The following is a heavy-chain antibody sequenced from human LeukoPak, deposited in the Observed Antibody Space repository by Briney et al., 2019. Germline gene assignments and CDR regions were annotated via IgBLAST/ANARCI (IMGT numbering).Heavy chain of an antibody. D-gene: IGHD3-10*01. J-gene: IGHJ4*02. CDR3: AKGREWFGELSR. CDR1: GFTVSSNY. Sequence: GGSLRLSCAASGFTVSSNYMSWVRQAPGKGLEWVSAISGSGGSTYYADSVKGRFTISRDNSKNTLYLQMNSLRAEDTAVYYCAKGREWFGELSRWGQGTLVTVSS. CDR2: ISGSGGST. V-gene: IGHV3-23*01.